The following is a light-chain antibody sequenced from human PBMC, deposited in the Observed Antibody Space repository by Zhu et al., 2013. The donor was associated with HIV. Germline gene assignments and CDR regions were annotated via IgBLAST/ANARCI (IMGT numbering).Light chain of an antibody. V-gene: IGKV1-17*01. Sequence: DIQMTQSPSSLSASIGDRVTLTCRASQSIGTYLNWYQHKPGKAPKLLIYAASTLQSGVPSRFSGSGSGTEFTLTISSLQPDDFATYYCQQHNSYPLTFGGGTKVEIK. CDR3: QQHNSYPLT. CDR1: QSIGTY. J-gene: IGKJ4*01. CDR2: AAS.